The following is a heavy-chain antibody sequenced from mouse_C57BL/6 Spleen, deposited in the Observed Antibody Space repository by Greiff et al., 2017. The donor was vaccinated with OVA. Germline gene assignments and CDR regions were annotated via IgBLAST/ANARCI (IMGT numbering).Heavy chain of an antibody. J-gene: IGHJ3*01. CDR2: IDPSDSYT. V-gene: IGHV1-69*01. Sequence: VQLQQPGAELVMPGASVKLSCKASGYTFTSYWMHWVKQRPGQGLEWIGEIDPSDSYTNYNQKFKGKSTLTVDKSSSTAYMQLSSPTSEDSAVYYCARWSNYDRGFAYWGQGTLVTVSA. CDR1: GYTFTSYW. CDR3: ARWSNYDRGFAY. D-gene: IGHD2-5*01.